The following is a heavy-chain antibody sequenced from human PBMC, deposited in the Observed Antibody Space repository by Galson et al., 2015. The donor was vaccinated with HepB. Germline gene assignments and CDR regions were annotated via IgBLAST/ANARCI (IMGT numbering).Heavy chain of an antibody. CDR3: AKEKVSSGWYGLIWDYYMDV. V-gene: IGHV3-30*18. CDR2: ISNDGSNK. CDR1: GFTFSGSG. Sequence: SLRLSCAASGFTFSGSGIHWVRQAPGKGLEWVAVISNDGSNKYYADSVKGRFTISRDNSKNTLYLQMNSLRAEDTAVYYCAKEKVSSGWYGLIWDYYMDVWGKGTTVTVSS. D-gene: IGHD6-19*01. J-gene: IGHJ6*03.